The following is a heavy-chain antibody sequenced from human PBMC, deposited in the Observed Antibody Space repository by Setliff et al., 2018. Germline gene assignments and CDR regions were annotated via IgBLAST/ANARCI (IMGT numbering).Heavy chain of an antibody. V-gene: IGHV1-2*02. CDR1: GYPFVGYF. CDR3: AKQGDLAFDY. J-gene: IGHJ4*02. D-gene: IGHD3-16*01. Sequence: ASVKVSCKTSGYPFVGYFIYWMRQAPGQGLEWVGWIDPKSGRTKYAVKFQGRVTMTRDTSSSTIYTEVNSLTSDGTAVYFCAKQGDLAFDYWGQGTQVTVSS. CDR2: IDPKSGRT.